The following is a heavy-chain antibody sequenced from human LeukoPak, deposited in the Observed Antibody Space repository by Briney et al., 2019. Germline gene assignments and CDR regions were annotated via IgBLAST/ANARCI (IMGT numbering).Heavy chain of an antibody. CDR2: IYYSGTT. Sequence: SETLSLTCIVSGGSISTNTYYWAWIRQPPGKGLEWIGSIYYSGTTYYNPSLKSRVTISVDTSKNQFSLKLSSVTAADTAVYYCARQEYQLLPDYWGQGTLVTVSS. D-gene: IGHD2-2*01. J-gene: IGHJ4*02. CDR3: ARQEYQLLPDY. V-gene: IGHV4-39*01. CDR1: GGSISTNTYY.